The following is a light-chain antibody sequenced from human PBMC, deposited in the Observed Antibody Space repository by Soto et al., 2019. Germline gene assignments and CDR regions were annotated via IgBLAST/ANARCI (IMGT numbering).Light chain of an antibody. V-gene: IGKV3-11*01. J-gene: IGKJ4*01. CDR1: QSVSSY. CDR3: PQRSHWPPRGT. Sequence: EIVLTQSPATLSLSPGERATLSCRASQSVSSYLAWYQQKPGQAPRLLIYDASNRATGIPARFSDSGSGTDFTLTISSLEPEDFAVYYCPQRSHWPPRGTFGGGTNVEIK. CDR2: DAS.